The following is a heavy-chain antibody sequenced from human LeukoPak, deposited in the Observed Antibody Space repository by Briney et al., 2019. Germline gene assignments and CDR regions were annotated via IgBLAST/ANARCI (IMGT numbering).Heavy chain of an antibody. Sequence: QPGGSLRLSCVASGFTFDDYGMSWVRQSPGKGLEWVANIKQAGSEKYYVDSVKGRFTISRDNAENSLYLQMNSLRAEDTAVYYCARARGFFDYWGQGTLVTVTS. V-gene: IGHV3-7*01. CDR3: ARARGFFDY. CDR1: GFTFDDYG. D-gene: IGHD3-10*01. CDR2: IKQAGSEK. J-gene: IGHJ4*02.